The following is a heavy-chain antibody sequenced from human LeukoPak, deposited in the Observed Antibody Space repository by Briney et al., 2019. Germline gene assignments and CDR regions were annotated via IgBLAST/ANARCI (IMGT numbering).Heavy chain of an antibody. CDR1: GFTFSSYG. CDR2: VSGSGSWT. D-gene: IGHD2-8*01. V-gene: IGHV3-23*01. CDR3: AKPVGTNYGDYYFDY. Sequence: GGSLRLSCAASGFTFSSYGMSWVRQAPGKGLECVSTVSGSGSWTNYADSVKGRFIISRDNSKNTLYLQMNSLRADDTAVYYCAKPVGTNYGDYYFDYWGQGTLLTVSS. J-gene: IGHJ4*02.